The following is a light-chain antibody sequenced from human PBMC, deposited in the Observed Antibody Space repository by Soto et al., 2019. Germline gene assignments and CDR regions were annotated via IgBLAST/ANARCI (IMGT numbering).Light chain of an antibody. V-gene: IGLV2-8*01. CDR1: NIDVGGYNY. CDR2: DVS. Sequence: SALTQPPSASRSPGQSVAISCTGTNIDVGGYNYVSWYQQHPGKAPKLMIYDVSKRPSGVPDRFSGSKSGNTASLTVSGLQAEDEADYYCSSYAGTHIVFGTGTKVTVL. CDR3: SSYAGTHIV. J-gene: IGLJ1*01.